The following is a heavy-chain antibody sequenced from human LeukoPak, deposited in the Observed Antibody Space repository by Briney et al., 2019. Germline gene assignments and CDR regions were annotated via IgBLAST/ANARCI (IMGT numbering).Heavy chain of an antibody. CDR1: GGSISSYY. V-gene: IGHV4-4*07. J-gene: IGHJ5*02. Sequence: SGTLSLTCTVSGGSISSYYWSWIRQPAGKGLEWIGRIYTSGSTNYNPSLKSRVTMSVDTSKNQFSLKLSSVTAADTAVYYCARDPVSSSWYGSWFDPWGQGTLVTVSS. CDR3: ARDPVSSSWYGSWFDP. D-gene: IGHD6-13*01. CDR2: IYTSGST.